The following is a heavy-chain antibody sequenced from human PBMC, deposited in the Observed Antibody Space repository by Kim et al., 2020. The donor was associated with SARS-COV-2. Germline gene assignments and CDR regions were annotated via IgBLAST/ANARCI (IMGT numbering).Heavy chain of an antibody. CDR1: GFTFSSYW. CDR2: IKQDGSEK. Sequence: GGSLRLSCAASGFTFSSYWMSWVRQAPGKGLEWVANIKQDGSEKYYVDSVKGRFTISRDNAKNSLYLQMNSLRAEDTAVYYCARESPEYSSGWFPWGQGTLVTVSS. V-gene: IGHV3-7*01. J-gene: IGHJ5*02. D-gene: IGHD6-19*01. CDR3: ARESPEYSSGWFP.